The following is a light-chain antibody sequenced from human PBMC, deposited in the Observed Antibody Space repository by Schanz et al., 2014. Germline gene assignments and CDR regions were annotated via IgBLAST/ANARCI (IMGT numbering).Light chain of an antibody. CDR2: WAS. V-gene: IGKV4-1*01. Sequence: DIVMTQFPDSLAVSLGERATINCRSSQSVLHSSDNKNYLAWYQQKPGQPPKLLIYWASTRESGVPDRFSGSGSGTDFTLTISSLQAEDVAVYYCQQYYSTPFTFGGGTKVEIK. CDR3: QQYYSTPFT. J-gene: IGKJ4*01. CDR1: QSVLHSSDNKNY.